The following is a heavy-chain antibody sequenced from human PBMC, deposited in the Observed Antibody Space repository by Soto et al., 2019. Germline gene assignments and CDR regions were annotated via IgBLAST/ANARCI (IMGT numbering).Heavy chain of an antibody. D-gene: IGHD3-16*01. Sequence: PGGSLRLSCAASGFGFSSYAMSWVRQAPGKGLEWVSGITPRGGTTNYGDSVKGRFTISRDNSKNTLYLETNSLRVEETAIYFCAKDRGGELSASRYFDYWGQGTLVT. CDR3: AKDRGGELSASRYFDY. CDR1: GFGFSSYA. V-gene: IGHV3-23*01. CDR2: ITPRGGTT. J-gene: IGHJ4*02.